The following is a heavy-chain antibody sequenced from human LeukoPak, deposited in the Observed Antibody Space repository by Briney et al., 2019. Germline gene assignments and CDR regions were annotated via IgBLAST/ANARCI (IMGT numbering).Heavy chain of an antibody. D-gene: IGHD2-2*01. J-gene: IGHJ4*02. V-gene: IGHV4-61*02. Sequence: SETLSLTCTVSGGSISSGSYYWSWIRQPAGKGLEWIGRIYTSGSTNYNPSLKSRVTISVDTSKNQFSLKLSSVTAADTAVYYCARGEEVPPVGDFDYWGQGTLVTVSS. CDR2: IYTSGST. CDR3: ARGEEVPPVGDFDY. CDR1: GGSISSGSYY.